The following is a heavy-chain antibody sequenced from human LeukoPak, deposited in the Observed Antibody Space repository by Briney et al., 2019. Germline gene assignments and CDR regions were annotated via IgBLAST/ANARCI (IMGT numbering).Heavy chain of an antibody. CDR1: GYTFTSYY. CDR3: ARARGVVGARSEWFDP. V-gene: IGHV1-46*01. J-gene: IGHJ5*02. D-gene: IGHD1-26*01. CDR2: INPSGGST. Sequence: GASVKVSCKASGYTFTSYYMHWVRQAPGQGLEWMGIINPSGGSTSYAQKFQGRVTMTRDTSTSTVYMELSSLRSEDTAVYYCARARGVVGARSEWFDPWGQGTLVTVSS.